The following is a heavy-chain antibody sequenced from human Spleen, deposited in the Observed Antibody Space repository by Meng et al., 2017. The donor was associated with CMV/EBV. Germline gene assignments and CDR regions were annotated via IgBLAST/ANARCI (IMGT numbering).Heavy chain of an antibody. CDR2: ISGSGGST. Sequence: GGSLRLSCAVYGGSFSGYYWSWVRQAPGKGLEWVSAISGSGGSTYYADSVKGRFTISRDNSKNTLYLQMNSLRAEDTAVYYCAKGADDYLLYGMDVWGQGTTVTVSS. J-gene: IGHJ6*02. CDR3: AKGADDYLLYGMDV. CDR1: GGSFSGYY. D-gene: IGHD4/OR15-4a*01. V-gene: IGHV3-23*01.